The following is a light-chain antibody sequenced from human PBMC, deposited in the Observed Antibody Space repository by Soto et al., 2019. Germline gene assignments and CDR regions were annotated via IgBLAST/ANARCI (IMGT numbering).Light chain of an antibody. Sequence: QSALTQPPSASGSPGQSVTISCTGTSSDVGGYNYVSWYQQHPGKAPKLMIYEVNKRPSGVPDRFSGSKSGNTASLTVSGLQAEDEADYYCSSYAGSNNFVFGTGTKLHRP. V-gene: IGLV2-8*01. CDR3: SSYAGSNNFV. CDR1: SSDVGGYNY. CDR2: EVN. J-gene: IGLJ1*01.